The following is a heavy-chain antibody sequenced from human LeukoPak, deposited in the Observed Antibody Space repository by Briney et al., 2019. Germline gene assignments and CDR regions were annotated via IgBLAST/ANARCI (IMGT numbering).Heavy chain of an antibody. CDR1: GFTFDDYA. D-gene: IGHD6-6*01. V-gene: IGHV3-9*01. CDR3: ARDRSEYSLRGFDP. J-gene: IGHJ5*02. CDR2: ISWNSDSI. Sequence: GGSLRLSCAASGFTFDDYAIHWVRQAPGKGLEWVSRISWNSDSIAYGDSVKGRFTISRDNAKNSLYLQMNSLRAEDTALYYCARDRSEYSLRGFDPWGQGTWSPSPQ.